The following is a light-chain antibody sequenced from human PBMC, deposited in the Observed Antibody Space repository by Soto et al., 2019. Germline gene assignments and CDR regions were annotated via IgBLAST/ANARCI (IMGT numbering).Light chain of an antibody. CDR3: AAWDVSLVV. V-gene: IGLV1-44*01. CDR2: SDN. Sequence: QSVLTQPPSASGTPGQRVTIFCSGSSSNIGTNTVIWYQQLPGAAPKLLIYSDNQRPSGVPDRFSGSKSGTSASLAIIGLQSEKEADYYCAAWDVSLVVFGGGTKLTVL. CDR1: SSNIGTNT. J-gene: IGLJ2*01.